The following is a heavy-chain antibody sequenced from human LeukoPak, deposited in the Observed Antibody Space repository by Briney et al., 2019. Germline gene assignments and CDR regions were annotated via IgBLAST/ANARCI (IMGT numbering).Heavy chain of an antibody. CDR1: GFTFDDYA. CDR3: AKDSLKTGAAGIPPYALYGMDV. V-gene: IGHV3-9*01. CDR2: ISWNSGSK. Sequence: QAGGSLRLSCAASGFTFDDYAMHWVRQAPGKGLEWVSGISWNSGSKGYADSVKGRFTISRDNAKNSLYLQMNSLRAEDTALYYCAKDSLKTGAAGIPPYALYGMDVWGQGTTVTVSS. D-gene: IGHD6-13*01. J-gene: IGHJ6*02.